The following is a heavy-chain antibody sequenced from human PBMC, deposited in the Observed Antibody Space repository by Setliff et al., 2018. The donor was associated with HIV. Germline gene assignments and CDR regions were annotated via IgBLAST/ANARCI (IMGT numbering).Heavy chain of an antibody. CDR1: GYTFTDYY. Sequence: GASVKVSCKATGYTFTDYYMHRVRQAPGQGLEWMGRINPNSGGTQYGQRFQGRVTMTRDTSSSTAYMELNGLRSDDTAVYFCARGEGGSGFQQYYYMDVWGKGTTVIVSS. CDR2: INPNSGGT. J-gene: IGHJ6*03. V-gene: IGHV1-2*06. CDR3: ARGEGGSGFQQYYYMDV. D-gene: IGHD1-26*01.